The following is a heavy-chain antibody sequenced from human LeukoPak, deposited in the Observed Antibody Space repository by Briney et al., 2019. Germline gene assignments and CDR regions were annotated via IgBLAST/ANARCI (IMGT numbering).Heavy chain of an antibody. J-gene: IGHJ4*02. CDR2: IYSDGST. Sequence: GGSLRLSCAASGFSVSSNYMSWVRQAPGKGLEWVSVIYSDGSTYYADSVKGRFTISRDNFKNTLYLQVNSLRAEDTAVYYCARGRGYSGYDPTGLFDYWGQGTLVTVSS. D-gene: IGHD5-12*01. V-gene: IGHV3-53*01. CDR3: ARGRGYSGYDPTGLFDY. CDR1: GFSVSSNY.